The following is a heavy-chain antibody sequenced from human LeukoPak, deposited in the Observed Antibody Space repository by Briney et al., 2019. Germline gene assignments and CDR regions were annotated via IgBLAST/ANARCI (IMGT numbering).Heavy chain of an antibody. J-gene: IGHJ6*03. CDR3: AKDKYNFWSGSNYYYMDV. V-gene: IGHV3-23*01. CDR2: ISGSGGNT. Sequence: GGSLRLSCAASGFTFFNYAMSWVRQSPGKGLEWVSIISGSGGNTNYADSVKGRFTISRDNSNNTLYLQMNSLRAEDTAVYYCAKDKYNFWSGSNYYYMDVWGKGTTVTVSS. D-gene: IGHD3-3*01. CDR1: GFTFFNYA.